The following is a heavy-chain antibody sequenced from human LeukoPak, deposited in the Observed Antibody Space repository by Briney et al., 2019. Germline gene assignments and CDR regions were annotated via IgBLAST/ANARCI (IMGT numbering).Heavy chain of an antibody. CDR3: ARVRYRLAETYIDY. J-gene: IGHJ4*02. Sequence: ASVKVSCKASGYTFTGYYMHWVRQAPGQGLEWMGLINPNSGDTNYAQKFQGRVTMTRDTSISTAYMELSRLRSDDTAVYYCARVRYRLAETYIDYWGQGTLVTVSS. V-gene: IGHV1-2*02. CDR2: INPNSGDT. CDR1: GYTFTGYY. D-gene: IGHD3-16*01.